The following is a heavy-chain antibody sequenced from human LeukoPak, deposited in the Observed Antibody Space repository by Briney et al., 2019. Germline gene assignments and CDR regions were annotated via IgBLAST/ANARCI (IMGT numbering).Heavy chain of an antibody. CDR3: ARGGSSRFDQ. CDR2: IGPDGSEK. CDR1: GFTFTTYW. D-gene: IGHD6-13*01. J-gene: IGHJ4*02. Sequence: PGGSLRLSCAASGFTFTTYWMSWVRQAPGKGLEWVAKIGPDGSEKYYVDSVKGRFTISRDNAKNSLDLQMSSLRADDTAVYYCARGGSSRFDQWGQGTLVTVSS. V-gene: IGHV3-7*04.